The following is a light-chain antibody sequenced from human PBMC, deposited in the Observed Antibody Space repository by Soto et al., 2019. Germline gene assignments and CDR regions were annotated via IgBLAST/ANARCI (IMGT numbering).Light chain of an antibody. CDR1: QSVSSS. V-gene: IGKV3-15*01. CDR3: QQYIDWPPGT. J-gene: IGKJ1*01. Sequence: EIVVTQSPATLSVSPGERVTLSCRASQSVSSSLAWYQQRPGQAPGLLIYDTSTRAAGISARFSGSGSGTEFTLTISSLQSKDFAVYYCQQYIDWPPGTFGQGTAVEIK. CDR2: DTS.